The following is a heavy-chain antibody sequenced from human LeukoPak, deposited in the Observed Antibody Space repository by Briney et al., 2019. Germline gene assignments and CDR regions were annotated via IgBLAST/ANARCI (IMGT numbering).Heavy chain of an antibody. CDR3: ARHGSSYSFDC. CDR1: GGSISSYY. CDR2: ISYSGST. J-gene: IGHJ4*02. D-gene: IGHD6-13*01. Sequence: PSETLSLTCTVSGGSISSYYWSWIRQPPGKGLEWIGYISYSGSTNYNPSLKSRVTMSVDTSKNQFSLRLSSVTAADTAVYYCARHGSSYSFDCWGQGTLVTVSS. V-gene: IGHV4-59*08.